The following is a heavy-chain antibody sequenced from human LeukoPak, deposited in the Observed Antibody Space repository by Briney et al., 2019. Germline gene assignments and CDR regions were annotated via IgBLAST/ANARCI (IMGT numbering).Heavy chain of an antibody. Sequence: GGSLRLSCAASGFTFSSYGMHWVRQAPGKGLEWVAFIRYDGSNKYYADSVKGRFTISRDNSKNTLYLQMNSLRAEDTAVYYCAKDLRWFGELFFDAFDIWGQGTMVTVSS. CDR1: GFTFSSYG. V-gene: IGHV3-30*02. CDR3: AKDLRWFGELFFDAFDI. CDR2: IRYDGSNK. J-gene: IGHJ3*02. D-gene: IGHD3-10*01.